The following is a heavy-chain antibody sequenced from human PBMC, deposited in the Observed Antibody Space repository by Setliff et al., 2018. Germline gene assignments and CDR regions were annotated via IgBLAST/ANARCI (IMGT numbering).Heavy chain of an antibody. V-gene: IGHV3-23*01. CDR3: AKPQVELRWGFES. D-gene: IGHD1-7*01. Sequence: PGGSLRLSCAASGFTFNNYAMNWVRQAPGKGLEWVSAISGSGGRTYYADSVKGRFTISRDNSKNTLFLHMTSLRAEDTAVYYCAKPQVELRWGFESWGQGTLVTVS. CDR1: GFTFNNYA. J-gene: IGHJ4*02. CDR2: ISGSGGRT.